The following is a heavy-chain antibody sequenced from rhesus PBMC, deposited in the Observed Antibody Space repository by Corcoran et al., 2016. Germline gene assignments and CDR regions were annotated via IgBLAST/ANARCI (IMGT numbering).Heavy chain of an antibody. CDR2: ISGSSGST. Sequence: QVQLQESGPGLVKPSETLSLTCAVSGGAISSSNWWSWIRQPPGKGLEWIGYISGSSGSTYYNPSLKSRVTISTDTSKNQFSLKLSSVTAADTAVYYCARPEVYWGQGVLVTVSS. CDR1: GGAISSSNW. CDR3: ARPEVY. V-gene: IGHV4-65*01. J-gene: IGHJ4*01.